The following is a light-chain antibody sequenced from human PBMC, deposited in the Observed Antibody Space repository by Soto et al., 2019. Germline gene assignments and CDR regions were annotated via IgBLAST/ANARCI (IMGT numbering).Light chain of an antibody. CDR1: QSISNW. CDR2: DVS. Sequence: DIQMTQSPSTLSASVGDRVTITCRASQSISNWLAWYQQKPGKAPTLLIYDVSRLESGVPSRFSGSGSGTEFTLTINSLQPDDFATYYRQQYDSYYTFGQGTK. J-gene: IGKJ2*01. V-gene: IGKV1-5*01. CDR3: QQYDSYYT.